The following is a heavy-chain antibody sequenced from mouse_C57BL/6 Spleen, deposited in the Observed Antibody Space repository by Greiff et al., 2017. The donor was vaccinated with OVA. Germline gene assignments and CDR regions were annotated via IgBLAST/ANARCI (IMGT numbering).Heavy chain of an antibody. CDR2: ISSGGDYI. Sequence: EVQLVESGEGLVKPGGSLKLSCAASGFTFSSYAMSWVRQTPEKRLEWVAYISSGGDYIYYADTVKGRFTISRDNARNTLYLQMSSLKSEDTAMYYCTRDGYYEDAMDYWGQGTSVTVSS. V-gene: IGHV5-9-1*02. D-gene: IGHD2-3*01. CDR3: TRDGYYEDAMDY. J-gene: IGHJ4*01. CDR1: GFTFSSYA.